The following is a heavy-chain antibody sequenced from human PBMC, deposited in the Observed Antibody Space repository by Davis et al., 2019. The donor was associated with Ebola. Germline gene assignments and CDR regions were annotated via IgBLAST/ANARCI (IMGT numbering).Heavy chain of an antibody. J-gene: IGHJ4*02. V-gene: IGHV3-30-3*01. CDR3: ARGSYDYVWGSYRPDY. D-gene: IGHD3-16*02. CDR1: GFTFSSYA. Sequence: GESLKISCAASGFTFSSYAMHWVRQALGKGLEWVAVISYDGSNKYYADSVKGRFTISRDNSKNTLYLQMNSLRAEDTAVYYCARGSYDYVWGSYRPDYWGQGTLVTVSS. CDR2: ISYDGSNK.